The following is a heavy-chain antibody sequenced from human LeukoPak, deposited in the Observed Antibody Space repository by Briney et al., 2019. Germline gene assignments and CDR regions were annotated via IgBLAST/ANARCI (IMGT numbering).Heavy chain of an antibody. CDR1: GDTFTSYD. D-gene: IGHD3-3*01. CDR3: ARVHRQHYDFWSGYLGTLYYYGMDV. V-gene: IGHV1-2*02. CDR2: INPNSGGT. J-gene: IGHJ6*02. Sequence: ASVKVSCEASGDTFTSYDINWVRQATGQGLEWMGWINPNSGGTNYAQKFQGRVTMTRDTSISTAYMELSRLRSDDTAVYYCARVHRQHYDFWSGYLGTLYYYGMDVWGQGTTVTVSS.